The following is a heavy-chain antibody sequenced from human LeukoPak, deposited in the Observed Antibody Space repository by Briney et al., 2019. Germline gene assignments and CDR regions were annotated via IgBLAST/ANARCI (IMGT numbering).Heavy chain of an antibody. Sequence: SETLSLTCTVSGGSITSHFWTWIRQAPGKGLEWVGYVSKSGSTNYNPSLQSRITISVDTSKSQFFLKLTSMTAADTAVYFCARDDYGVFGAFDVWGQGTVVTVSS. V-gene: IGHV4-4*08. CDR1: GGSITSHF. CDR2: VSKSGST. D-gene: IGHD3-16*01. J-gene: IGHJ3*01. CDR3: ARDDYGVFGAFDV.